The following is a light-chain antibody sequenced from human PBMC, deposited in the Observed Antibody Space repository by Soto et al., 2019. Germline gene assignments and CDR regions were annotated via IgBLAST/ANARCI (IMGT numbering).Light chain of an antibody. V-gene: IGKV3-11*01. CDR1: QSVSSY. Sequence: EVVLTQSPVTLSLSPGERATLSCRASQSVSSYLAWYQQKPGQAPRLLIYDVSNRATGIPARFSGSGSGTDFTLTISSLEPEDFAVYYCQQRSNWPRTFGQGTKVEIK. J-gene: IGKJ1*01. CDR2: DVS. CDR3: QQRSNWPRT.